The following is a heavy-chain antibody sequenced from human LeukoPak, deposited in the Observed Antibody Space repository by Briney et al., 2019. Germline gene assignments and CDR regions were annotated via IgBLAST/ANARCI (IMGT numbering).Heavy chain of an antibody. D-gene: IGHD2-2*01. CDR3: ARYCTTTSCYREGSTYYGMDV. V-gene: IGHV3-7*01. CDR2: INQDASEK. Sequence: GGSLRLSCGASGFTFSIYWMTWVRQSPGKGLEWVANINQDASEKYYVDSVKGRVTISRDNARNSLYLEMNSLRAEDTATYYCARYCTTTSCYREGSTYYGMDVWGQGTTVTVSS. J-gene: IGHJ6*02. CDR1: GFTFSIYW.